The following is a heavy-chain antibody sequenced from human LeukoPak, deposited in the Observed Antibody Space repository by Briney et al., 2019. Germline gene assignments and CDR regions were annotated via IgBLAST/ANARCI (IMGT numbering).Heavy chain of an antibody. Sequence: SETLSLTCAVYGGSFSGYYWSWIRQPPGKGLEWIGEINHSGSTNYNPSLKSRVTISVDTSKNQFSLKLSSVTAADTAVYYCARQWARYYYDSSGKTTYFDYWGQGTLVTVSS. CDR3: ARQWARYYYDSSGKTTYFDY. V-gene: IGHV4-34*01. D-gene: IGHD3-22*01. CDR1: GGSFSGYY. CDR2: INHSGST. J-gene: IGHJ4*02.